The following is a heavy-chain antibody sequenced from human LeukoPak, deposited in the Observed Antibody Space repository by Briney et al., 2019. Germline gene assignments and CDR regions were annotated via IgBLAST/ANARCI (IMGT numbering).Heavy chain of an antibody. CDR2: VYHSGT. D-gene: IGHD4-23*01. V-gene: IGHV4-38-2*01. Sequence: WIGCVYHSGTHYSSSLASRVTISMDTSKNQFSLKMTSVTAADSAFYYCAKTSGGGGHDSWGQGTLVTVSS. CDR3: AKTSGGGGHDS. J-gene: IGHJ5*01.